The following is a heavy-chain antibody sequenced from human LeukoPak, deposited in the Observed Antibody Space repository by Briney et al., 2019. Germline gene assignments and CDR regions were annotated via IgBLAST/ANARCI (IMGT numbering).Heavy chain of an antibody. CDR3: ARALGYCSGGSCPAYYDYGLDV. V-gene: IGHV3-30*04. J-gene: IGHJ6*04. CDR2: ISYDGTDK. Sequence: GGSLRLSCAASGFTFSSYAMHWVRQAPGKGLEWVTVISYDGTDKYYADSVKGRFTISRDNSKNTLYLQMNSLRAEDTAVYYCARALGYCSGGSCPAYYDYGLDVWGKGTTVTVSS. D-gene: IGHD2-15*01. CDR1: GFTFSSYA.